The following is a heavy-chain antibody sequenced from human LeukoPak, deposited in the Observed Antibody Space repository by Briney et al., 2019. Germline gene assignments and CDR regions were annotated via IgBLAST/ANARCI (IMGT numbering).Heavy chain of an antibody. CDR1: GYSISSGYY. CDR3: ARGGYYGSGNDFRFDP. J-gene: IGHJ5*02. V-gene: IGHV4-61*01. CDR2: IYYSGST. Sequence: PSETLSLTCTASGYSISSGYYWSWIRQPPGKGLEWIGYIYYSGSTNYNPSLKSRVTISVDTSKNQFSLKLSSVTPADTAVYYCARGGYYGSGNDFRFDPWGQGTLVTVSS. D-gene: IGHD3-10*01.